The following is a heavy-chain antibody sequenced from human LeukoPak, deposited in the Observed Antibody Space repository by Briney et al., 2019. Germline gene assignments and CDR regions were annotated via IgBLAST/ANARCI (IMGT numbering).Heavy chain of an antibody. CDR1: GFTFSRYS. D-gene: IGHD5-18*01. V-gene: IGHV3-21*01. CDR3: ARDSRGDSYVPDAFDI. CDR2: ISSSSSYI. Sequence: GGSLRLSCAASGFTFSRYSMNWVRQAPGKGLEWVSSISSSSSYIYYADSVKGRFTISRDNAKNSLYLQMNSLRAEDTAVYYCARDSRGDSYVPDAFDIWGQGTMVTVSS. J-gene: IGHJ3*02.